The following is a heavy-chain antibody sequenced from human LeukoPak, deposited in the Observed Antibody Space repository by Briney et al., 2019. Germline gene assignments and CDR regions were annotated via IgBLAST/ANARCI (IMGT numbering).Heavy chain of an antibody. Sequence: SETLSLTCTVSGGSISSYYWSWIRQPPGKGVEWIGYIHYSGSTNYNPSLKSRVTISLDASKNQFSLKLSSVTAADTAVYYCARASHDYGDYSHFDYWGQGTLVTVSS. D-gene: IGHD4-17*01. CDR1: GGSISSYY. CDR3: ARASHDYGDYSHFDY. J-gene: IGHJ4*02. CDR2: IHYSGST. V-gene: IGHV4-59*12.